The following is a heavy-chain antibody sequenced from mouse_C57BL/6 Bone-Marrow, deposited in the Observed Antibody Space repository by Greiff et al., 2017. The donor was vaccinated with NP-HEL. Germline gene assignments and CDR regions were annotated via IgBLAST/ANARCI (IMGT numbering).Heavy chain of an antibody. CDR1: GFTFSSYT. CDR2: ISGGGGNT. D-gene: IGHD1-1*01. Sequence: EVKVVESGGGLVKPGGSLKLSCAASGFTFSSYTMSWVRQTPEKRLEWVATISGGGGNTYYPDSVKGRFTISRDNAKNTLYLQMSSLRSEDTALYYCARQGYTTTVVRYFDYWGQGTTLTVSS. V-gene: IGHV5-9*01. CDR3: ARQGYTTTVVRYFDY. J-gene: IGHJ2*01.